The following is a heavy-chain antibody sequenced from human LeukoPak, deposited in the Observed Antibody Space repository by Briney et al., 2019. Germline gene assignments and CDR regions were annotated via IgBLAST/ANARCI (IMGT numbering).Heavy chain of an antibody. CDR1: GGSINNY. J-gene: IGHJ4*02. CDR2: IFSSGST. V-gene: IGHV4-4*07. Sequence: SETLSLTCTVSGGSINNYWSWIRQPAGKGLEWMGRIFSSGSTVYHPSLKSRVTMSVDTSRNSFSLKLTSVTAADTAVYYCARGRAVTTGDDYWGQGTLVTVSS. CDR3: ARGRAVTTGDDY. D-gene: IGHD4-17*01.